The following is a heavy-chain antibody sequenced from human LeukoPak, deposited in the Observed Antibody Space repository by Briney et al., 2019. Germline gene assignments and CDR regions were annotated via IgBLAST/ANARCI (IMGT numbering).Heavy chain of an antibody. Sequence: PSETLSLTCTVSGYSISSGYYWGWIRQPPGKGLEWIGEIDHTGGTNYNPSLKSRVIISVVTSKNQVSLNLTSVTAADTGVYYCASQYSSGWYEDNWFDPWGQGTLVTVSS. CDR1: GYSISSGYY. CDR3: ASQYSSGWYEDNWFDP. V-gene: IGHV4-38-2*02. D-gene: IGHD6-19*01. CDR2: IDHTGGT. J-gene: IGHJ5*02.